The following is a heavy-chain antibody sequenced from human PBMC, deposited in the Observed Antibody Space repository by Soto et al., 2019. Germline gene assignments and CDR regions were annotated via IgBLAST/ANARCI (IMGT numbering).Heavy chain of an antibody. D-gene: IGHD3-22*01. V-gene: IGHV4-59*01. J-gene: IGHJ6*02. CDR2: IYYSGST. CDR3: ARDPEYSSGLDYYGMDV. Sequence: SETLSLTCTVSGGSISSYYWSWIRQPPGKGLEWIGYIYYSGSTNYNPSLKSRVTISVDTSKNQFSLRLSSVTAADTAVYYCARDPEYSSGLDYYGMDVWGQGTTVTVSS. CDR1: GGSISSYY.